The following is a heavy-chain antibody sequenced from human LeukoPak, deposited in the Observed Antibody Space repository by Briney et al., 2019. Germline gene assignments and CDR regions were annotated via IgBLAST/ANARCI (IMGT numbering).Heavy chain of an antibody. CDR2: IYDSGTT. Sequence: GGSLRLSCAASGFTVSSNYMSWVRQAPGKGLEWVSIIYDSGTTHYADSVKGRFTISRDNLNNTLYLQMNSLRAEDTAVYYCARAYDFPDYWGQGTLVTVSS. CDR3: ARAYDFPDY. J-gene: IGHJ4*02. CDR1: GFTVSSNY. D-gene: IGHD3-3*01. V-gene: IGHV3-53*01.